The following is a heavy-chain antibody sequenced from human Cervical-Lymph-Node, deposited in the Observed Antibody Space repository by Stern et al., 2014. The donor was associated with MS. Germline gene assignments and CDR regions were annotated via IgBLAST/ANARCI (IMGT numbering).Heavy chain of an antibody. V-gene: IGHV3-74*01. Sequence: EVQLVESGGGLVQPGGSLRLSCAASGFPYSTYWLHWVRQPPGKGLEWVSRISTDGISTRYADAVKGRFTVSRDNAKSTVYLQMNGLGAEDTAVYYCARGGGDHSNSLLDYWGQGTLVTVSS. CDR2: ISTDGIST. CDR3: ARGGGDHSNSLLDY. CDR1: GFPYSTYW. J-gene: IGHJ4*02. D-gene: IGHD6-6*01.